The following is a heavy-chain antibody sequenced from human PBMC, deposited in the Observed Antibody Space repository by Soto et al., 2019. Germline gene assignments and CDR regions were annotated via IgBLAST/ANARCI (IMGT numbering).Heavy chain of an antibody. D-gene: IGHD3-16*01. V-gene: IGHV3-23*01. CDR1: GLTFRNHA. CDR2: ISYSGVNT. CDR3: VSWGNAHFHX. J-gene: IGHJ4*02. Sequence: GVSRRLSGTTSGLTFRNHAMTWVRQAPDKGLAGVSTISYSGVNTHYAYSVKVRLTISIDNSSNTLYLQMNSLIGEDTAVYYCVSWGNAHFHXWGQGTGVTVS.